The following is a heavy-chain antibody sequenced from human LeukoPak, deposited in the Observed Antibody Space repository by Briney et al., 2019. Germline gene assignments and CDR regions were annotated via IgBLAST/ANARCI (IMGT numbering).Heavy chain of an antibody. CDR2: ISNSGGST. J-gene: IGHJ1*01. CDR1: GFTFNTYT. CDR3: TRNSGWYGLS. Sequence: PGGSLRLSCAASGFTFNTYTMYWVRQAPGKGLEWVSGISNSGGSTYYADSVKGRFTISRDNSNNTLFLHLNSLRGEDTAVYYCTRNSGWYGLSWGQGTLVTVSS. V-gene: IGHV3-23*01. D-gene: IGHD6-19*01.